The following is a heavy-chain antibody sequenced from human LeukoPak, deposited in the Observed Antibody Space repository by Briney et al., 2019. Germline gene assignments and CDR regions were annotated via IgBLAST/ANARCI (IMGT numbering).Heavy chain of an antibody. J-gene: IGHJ4*02. V-gene: IGHV1-8*02. D-gene: IGHD4-23*01. CDR1: AYTFTDYY. CDR3: ARRGKGPLDY. Sequence: ASVKVSCKASAYTFTDYYVHWVRQATGQGLEWMGWMNPNSGNTGYAQKFQGRVTMTRNTSISTAYMELSSLRSEDTAVYYCARRGKGPLDYWGQGTLVTVSS. CDR2: MNPNSGNT.